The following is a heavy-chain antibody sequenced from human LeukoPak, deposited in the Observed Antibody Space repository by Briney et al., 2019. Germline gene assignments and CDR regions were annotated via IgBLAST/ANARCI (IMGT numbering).Heavy chain of an antibody. CDR3: ARRGGLRYFDWSNWFDP. J-gene: IGHJ5*02. V-gene: IGHV4-39*01. CDR1: GGSISSSSYY. Sequence: SETLSLTCTVSGGSISSSSYYWGWIRQPPGTGLEWIGSIYYSGSTYYNPSLKSRVTISVDTSKNQFSLKLSSVTAADTAVYYCARRGGLRYFDWSNWFDPWGQGTLVTVSS. CDR2: IYYSGST. D-gene: IGHD3-9*01.